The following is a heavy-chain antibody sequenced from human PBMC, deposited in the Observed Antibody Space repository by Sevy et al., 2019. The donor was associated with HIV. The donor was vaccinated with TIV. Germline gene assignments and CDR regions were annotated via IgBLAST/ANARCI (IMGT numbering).Heavy chain of an antibody. J-gene: IGHJ6*03. CDR2: IYHSGST. CDR3: VRDGRGSYRAYYYYMDV. D-gene: IGHD1-26*01. Sequence: SETLSLTCAVSGYSISSGYYWGWLRQPPGKGLEWIGSIYHSGSTYYNPSLKGRVTISVDTSKNQFSLKLSSVTAADTAEYYCVRDGRGSYRAYYYYMDVWGKGTTVTVSS. V-gene: IGHV4-38-2*01. CDR1: GYSISSGYY.